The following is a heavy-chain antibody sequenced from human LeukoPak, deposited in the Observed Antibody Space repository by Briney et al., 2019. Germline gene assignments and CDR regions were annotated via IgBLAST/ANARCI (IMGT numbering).Heavy chain of an antibody. J-gene: IGHJ4*02. CDR2: INHSGST. D-gene: IGHD1-26*01. CDR3: ARGPTGATRFDY. V-gene: IGHV4-34*01. Sequence: PSETLSLTCAVYGGSFSGYYWSWIRQPPGKGLEWIGEINHSGSTNYKPSLKSRVTISVDTSKNQFSLKLSSATAADTGVYYCARGPTGATRFDYWGQGTLVTVSS. CDR1: GGSFSGYY.